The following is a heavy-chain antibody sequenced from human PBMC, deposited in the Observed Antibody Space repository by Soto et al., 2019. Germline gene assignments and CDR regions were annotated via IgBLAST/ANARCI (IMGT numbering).Heavy chain of an antibody. CDR3: ARDRGYSSSWLPSYYYYGMDV. V-gene: IGHV3-21*01. CDR2: ISSSSSYI. J-gene: IGHJ6*02. Sequence: PVGSLRLSCAASGFTFSSYSMNWVRQAPGKGLEWVSSISSSSSYIYYADSAKGRFTISRDNAKNSLYLQMNSLRAEDTAVYYCARDRGYSSSWLPSYYYYGMDVWGQGTTVTVS. D-gene: IGHD6-13*01. CDR1: GFTFSSYS.